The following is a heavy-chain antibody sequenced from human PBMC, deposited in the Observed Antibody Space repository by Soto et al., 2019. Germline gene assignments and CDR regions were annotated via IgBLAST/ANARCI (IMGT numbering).Heavy chain of an antibody. CDR1: GYSFTSYW. J-gene: IGHJ1*01. Sequence: GESLKISCKGSGYSFTSYWIGWGRQMPGKGLEWMGIIYPGDSDTRYSPSFQGQVTISADKSNSTAYLQWSSLKASDTAMYYCARQEDSSSSEYFQHWGQGTLVTVSS. D-gene: IGHD6-6*01. CDR3: ARQEDSSSSEYFQH. CDR2: IYPGDSDT. V-gene: IGHV5-51*01.